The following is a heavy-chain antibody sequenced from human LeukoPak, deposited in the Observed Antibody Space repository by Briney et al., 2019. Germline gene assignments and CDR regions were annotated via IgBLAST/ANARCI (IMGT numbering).Heavy chain of an antibody. J-gene: IGHJ3*02. CDR3: VRDPSGMDAFDI. CDR1: GFIFTSYG. Sequence: GGSLRLSCAASGFIFTSYGMHWVRQAPGKGLEWVSFIRYDGSDIDYADSTKGRFTISRDNSKNTLYLQMNSVRVEDTAVYYCVRDPSGMDAFDIWGQGTVVTVSS. D-gene: IGHD6-13*01. CDR2: IRYDGSDI. V-gene: IGHV3-30*02.